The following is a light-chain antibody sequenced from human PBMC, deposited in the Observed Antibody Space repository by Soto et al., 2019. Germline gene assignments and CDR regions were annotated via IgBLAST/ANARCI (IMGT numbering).Light chain of an antibody. Sequence: EIVMTQSPATLSVAPGERATLFCRASQTVSTNLAWYQQKPGQPPRLLIFGASTRATGIPARFSGSGSGTGFTLTISSVQSEDSAVYYCQHYSNWPPWTF. CDR1: QTVSTN. CDR3: QHYSNWPPWT. V-gene: IGKV3-15*01. CDR2: GAS. J-gene: IGKJ1*01.